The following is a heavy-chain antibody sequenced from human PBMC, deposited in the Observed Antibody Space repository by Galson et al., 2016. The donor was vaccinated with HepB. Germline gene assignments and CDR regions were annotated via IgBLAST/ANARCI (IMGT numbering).Heavy chain of an antibody. J-gene: IGHJ4*02. CDR3: ARLSAPAGNY. CDR2: IYHSGST. V-gene: IGHV4-31*03. CDR1: GDSISSGGYY. Sequence: TLSLTCTVSGDSISSGGYYWSWIRQHPGKGLEWIGYIYHSGSTYYNPSLKSRVSISVDTSKNQFSLRLSSVTAADTAVYYCARLSAPAGNYWGQGTLVTVSA. D-gene: IGHD6-19*01.